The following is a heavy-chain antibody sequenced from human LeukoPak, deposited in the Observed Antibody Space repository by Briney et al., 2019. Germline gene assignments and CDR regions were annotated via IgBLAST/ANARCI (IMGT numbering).Heavy chain of an antibody. V-gene: IGHV4-39*07. J-gene: IGHJ6*03. CDR1: GGSISSSSYY. CDR3: ARIGSSSWASGWYRDGNYYYYMDV. CDR2: IYYSGST. D-gene: IGHD6-13*01. Sequence: SETLSLTCTVSGGSISSSSYYWGWIRQPPGKGLEWIGSIYYSGSTYYNPSLKSRVTISVDTSKNQFSLKLSSVTAADTAVYYCARIGSSSWASGWYRDGNYYYYMDVWGKGTTVTISS.